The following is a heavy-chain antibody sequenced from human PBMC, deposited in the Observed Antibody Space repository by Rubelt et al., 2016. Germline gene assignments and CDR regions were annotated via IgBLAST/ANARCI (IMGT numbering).Heavy chain of an antibody. CDR3: ARHGRAAARYYV. CDR2: IYYSGST. Sequence: QVQLQESGPGLVKPSETLSLTCSVSGASITTHYWSWVRQFPGKGLEWIGSIYYSGSTYYNPSLKGRVTISVDTSKNQFSLKLSSVTAADTAVYYCARHGRAAARYYVWGQGTTVTVSS. V-gene: IGHV4-59*05. J-gene: IGHJ6*02. CDR1: GASITTHY. D-gene: IGHD6-13*01.